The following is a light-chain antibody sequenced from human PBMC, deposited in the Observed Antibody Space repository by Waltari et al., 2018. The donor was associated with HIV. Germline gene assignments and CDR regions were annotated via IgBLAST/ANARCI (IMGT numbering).Light chain of an antibody. CDR2: GAS. CDR3: QQYNNWPPLFT. Sequence: EIVMTQSPATLSVFPGERATLSCRASQSVNSNLAWYQQKPGQAPRLLIYGASTRAAGVPARFSGSGSGTEFTLTISSLQSEDFAVYYCQQYNNWPPLFTSGPGTKVDIK. CDR1: QSVNSN. J-gene: IGKJ3*01. V-gene: IGKV3-15*01.